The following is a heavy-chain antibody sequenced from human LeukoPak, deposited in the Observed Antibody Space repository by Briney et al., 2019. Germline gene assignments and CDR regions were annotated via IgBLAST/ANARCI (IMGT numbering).Heavy chain of an antibody. Sequence: GGSLRLSCAASGFTFSSYAMSWVRQAPGKGLEWVSAISGSGGSTYYADSVKGRFTISRDNSKNTLYLQLNSLRAEDTAVYYCANRDYGGRPRLWGQGTLVTVSS. D-gene: IGHD4-23*01. V-gene: IGHV3-23*01. CDR3: ANRDYGGRPRL. CDR1: GFTFSSYA. J-gene: IGHJ4*02. CDR2: ISGSGGST.